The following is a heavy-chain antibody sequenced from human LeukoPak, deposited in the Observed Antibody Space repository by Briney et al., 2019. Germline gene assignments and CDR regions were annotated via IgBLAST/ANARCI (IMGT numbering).Heavy chain of an antibody. CDR3: PKGRHFDQ. J-gene: IGHJ4*02. CDR2: IWKDGSKK. CDR1: GFTFSIYG. V-gene: IGHV3-33*06. Sequence: GGSLRLSCAASGFTFSIYGMHWVRQAPGKGLEWVAVIWKDGSKKYYADSVKGQFTIPRDDSKNTLYLQMNILRAEDTGVYHCPKGRHFDQWGRGTLVSV.